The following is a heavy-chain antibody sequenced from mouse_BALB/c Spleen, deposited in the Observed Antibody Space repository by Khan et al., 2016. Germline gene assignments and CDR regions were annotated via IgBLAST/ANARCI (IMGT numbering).Heavy chain of an antibody. J-gene: IGHJ4*01. D-gene: IGHD1-1*01. CDR1: GYIFIDYE. CDR2: IDPETDGT. V-gene: IGHV1-15*01. Sequence: QVQLKQSGAELVRPGASVTLSCKASGYIFIDYEMYWVKQTPVHGLEWIGAIDPETDGTAYNQKFKGKAILTADKSSSTAYMELRSLTSEDSAVYYWTRRNYYGSRRALDYWGQGTSVTVSS. CDR3: TRRNYYGSRRALDY.